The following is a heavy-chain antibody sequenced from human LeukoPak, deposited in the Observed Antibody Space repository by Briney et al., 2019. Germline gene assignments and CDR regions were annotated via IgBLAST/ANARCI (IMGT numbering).Heavy chain of an antibody. D-gene: IGHD1-1*01. J-gene: IGHJ4*02. V-gene: IGHV3-53*01. Sequence: PRGSLRLSCAASGFIVSSNYMSWVRQAPGKGLEWVSGIYSGGSTYYADSVKGRFTISRDNSKNTLYLQMNSLREEDTAVYYCGGDWKYWGQGTLVTVSS. CDR1: GFIVSSNY. CDR3: GGDWKY. CDR2: IYSGGST.